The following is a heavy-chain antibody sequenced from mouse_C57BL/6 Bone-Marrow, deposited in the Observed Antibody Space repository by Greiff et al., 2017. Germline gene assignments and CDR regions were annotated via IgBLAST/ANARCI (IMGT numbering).Heavy chain of an antibody. V-gene: IGHV14-4*01. J-gene: IGHJ4*01. Sequence: VQLKESGAELVRPGASVKLSCTASGFNIKDDYMHWVKQRPEQGLEWIGWIDPENGDTEYASKFQGKATITADTSSNTAYLQLSSLTSEETAGYYCTRDYESHYWGQGTSVTVAS. CDR1: GFNIKDDY. D-gene: IGHD2-4*01. CDR2: IDPENGDT. CDR3: TRDYESHY.